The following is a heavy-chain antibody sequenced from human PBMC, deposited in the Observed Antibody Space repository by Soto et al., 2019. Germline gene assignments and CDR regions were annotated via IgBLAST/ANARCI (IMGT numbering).Heavy chain of an antibody. V-gene: IGHV4-61*01. CDR3: GRSSTSCYD. D-gene: IGHD2-2*01. J-gene: IGHJ4*02. CDR2: IYYRGST. Sequence: QVQLQESGPGLVKPSETLSLTCTVSGGSVSSGSYYWSWIRQPPGKGLEWIGYIYYRGSTNYNPSLMSRVTIAVDTSKSQFALKLSSVTAADTAVYYCGRSSTSCYDWGQGTLFTVSS. CDR1: GGSVSSGSYY.